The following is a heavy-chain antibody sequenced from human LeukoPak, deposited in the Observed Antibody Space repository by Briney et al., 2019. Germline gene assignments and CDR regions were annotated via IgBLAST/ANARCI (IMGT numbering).Heavy chain of an antibody. D-gene: IGHD2-2*01. CDR3: ARDRCSTTSCYFQH. CDR1: GFTFSSYS. J-gene: IGHJ1*01. Sequence: PGGSLRLSCAASGFTFSSYSMNWVRQAPGKGLEWVSYISSSSSTIYYADSVRGRFTISRDNAKNSLYLQMNSLRDEDTAVYYCARDRCSTTSCYFQHWGQGTLVTVSS. V-gene: IGHV3-48*02. CDR2: ISSSSSTI.